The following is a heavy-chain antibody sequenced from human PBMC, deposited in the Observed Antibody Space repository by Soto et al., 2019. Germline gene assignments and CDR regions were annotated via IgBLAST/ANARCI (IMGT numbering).Heavy chain of an antibody. J-gene: IGHJ5*02. Sequence: LSLTCTVSGGSISSGDYYWSWIRQPPGKGLEWIGYIYYSGSTYYNPSLKSRVTISVDTSKNQFSLKLSSVTAADTAVYYCARGARLDYYDSSGYLNWFDPWGQGTLVTVSS. D-gene: IGHD3-22*01. CDR2: IYYSGST. V-gene: IGHV4-30-4*01. CDR1: GGSISSGDYY. CDR3: ARGARLDYYDSSGYLNWFDP.